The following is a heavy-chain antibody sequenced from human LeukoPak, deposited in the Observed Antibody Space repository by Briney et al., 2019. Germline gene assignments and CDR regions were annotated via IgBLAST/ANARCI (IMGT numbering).Heavy chain of an antibody. CDR1: GYSFVLYG. CDR2: MNPNSGNT. Sequence: ASVKVSCKASGYSFVLYGISWVRQAPGQGLEWMGWMNPNSGNTGYAQKFQGRVTMTRNTSISTAYMELSSLRSEDTAVYYCATLYYYDSSGYYPFDYWGQGTLVTVSS. V-gene: IGHV1-8*02. CDR3: ATLYYYDSSGYYPFDY. J-gene: IGHJ4*02. D-gene: IGHD3-22*01.